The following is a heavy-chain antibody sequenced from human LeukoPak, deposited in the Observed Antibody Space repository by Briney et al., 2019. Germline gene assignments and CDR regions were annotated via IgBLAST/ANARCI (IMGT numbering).Heavy chain of an antibody. CDR3: ARARELLYYFDY. V-gene: IGHV1-2*02. CDR2: INPNSGGT. Sequence: GASVKVSCKASGYTFTGYYMHCVRQAPGQGLEWMGWINPNSGGTNYAQKFQGRVTMTRDTSISTAYMELSRLRSDDTAVYYCARARELLYYFDYWGQGTLVTVSS. CDR1: GYTFTGYY. D-gene: IGHD1-26*01. J-gene: IGHJ4*02.